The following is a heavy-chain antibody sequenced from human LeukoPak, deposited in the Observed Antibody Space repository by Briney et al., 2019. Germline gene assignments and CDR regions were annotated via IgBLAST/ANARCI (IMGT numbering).Heavy chain of an antibody. CDR1: GGTFSSYA. D-gene: IGHD4-17*01. CDR2: IIPIFGTA. J-gene: IGHJ6*03. CDR3: ATKLRYGDQSTYVVPYCYYYYMDV. Sequence: GATVKVSCKASGGTFSSYAISWVRQAPGQGLEWMGGIIPIFGTANYAQKFQGRVTITTDESTSTAYMELSSLGSEDTAVYYCATKLRYGDQSTYVVPYCYYYYMDVWGKGTTVTVSS. V-gene: IGHV1-69*05.